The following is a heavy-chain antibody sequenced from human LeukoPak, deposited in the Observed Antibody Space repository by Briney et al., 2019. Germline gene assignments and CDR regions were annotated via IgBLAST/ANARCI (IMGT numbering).Heavy chain of an antibody. J-gene: IGHJ4*02. CDR3: ARTGLFGVYYFDY. Sequence: GASVKVSCKASGYTFTSYAMHWVRQAPGQGLEWTGWINPNSGGTNYAQKFQGRVTMTRDTSISTAYMELSRLRSDDTAVYYCARTGLFGVYYFDYWGQGTLVTVSS. D-gene: IGHD3-3*01. CDR2: INPNSGGT. CDR1: GYTFTSYA. V-gene: IGHV1-2*02.